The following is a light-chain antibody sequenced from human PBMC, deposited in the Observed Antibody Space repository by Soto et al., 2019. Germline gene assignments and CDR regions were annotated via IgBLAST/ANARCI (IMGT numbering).Light chain of an antibody. V-gene: IGLV2-14*01. Sequence: QSALTQPASVSGSPGQSITLSCTGTSSDVGGYNYVSWYQQHPGKAPKLMIYDVSNRPSGVSNRFSASKSGNTAALTISVLQAEDEADYYCSSYTSSSTLVVCGGGTKLTVL. CDR2: DVS. CDR3: SSYTSSSTLVV. J-gene: IGLJ2*01. CDR1: SSDVGGYNY.